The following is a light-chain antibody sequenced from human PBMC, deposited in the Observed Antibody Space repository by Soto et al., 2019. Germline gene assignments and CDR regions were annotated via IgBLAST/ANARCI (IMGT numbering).Light chain of an antibody. J-gene: IGKJ1*01. CDR3: QQSCSTPRT. CDR1: QRIGTC. V-gene: IGKV1-39*01. Sequence: DIQMTQSPSSLSASLGDRVTITCRTSQRIGTCLNWYQQKPGKAPKILIYAASSLQSGVPSRFSGSGFGTEFTLTISSLQPEDFATYYCQQSCSTPRTFGQGTKVEIK. CDR2: AAS.